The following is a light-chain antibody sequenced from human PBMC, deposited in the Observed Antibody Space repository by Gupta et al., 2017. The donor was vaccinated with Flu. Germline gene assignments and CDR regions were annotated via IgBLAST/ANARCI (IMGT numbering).Light chain of an antibody. CDR1: NSNIGSNY. CDR3: ESWEETRRGPGV. V-gene: IGLV1-47*01. CDR2: RNN. Sequence: QSVLTQPPSASGTPGQRVTLSCSGSNSNIGSNYVYWYQQVPEAAPNLLIYRNNKRPSGGPDRVSGSYSGTSAAIAINCLQSEEEADYYCESWEETRRGPGVFGGGTKLTVL. J-gene: IGLJ3*02.